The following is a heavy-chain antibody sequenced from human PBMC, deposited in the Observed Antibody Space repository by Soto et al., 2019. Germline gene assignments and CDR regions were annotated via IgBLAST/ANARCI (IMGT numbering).Heavy chain of an antibody. D-gene: IGHD3-10*01. V-gene: IGHV3-15*01. CDR3: ASGWGVTYFAF. J-gene: IGHJ4*02. CDR2: IKSEITGGTI. CDR1: GFTFRNAW. Sequence: EAQLVEDGGGLVKPGESLRLSCAASGFTFRNAWMSWVRQAPGKGLEWVGLIKSEITGGTIDYAAHVKGRFTISRDDSINVVYLEMDILKTEDAAVYYRASGWGVTYFAFWAQRTMVTVSS.